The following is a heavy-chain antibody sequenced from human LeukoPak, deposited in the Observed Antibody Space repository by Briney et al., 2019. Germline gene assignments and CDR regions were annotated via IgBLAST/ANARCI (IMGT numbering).Heavy chain of an antibody. J-gene: IGHJ4*02. Sequence: PGGSLRLSCAASGFTFSSYAMSWVRQAPGKGLEWVSAISGSGGSTYYADSVKGRFTISRDNSKNTLYLQMNSLRAEDTAVYYCAKVFRSTRFLEWLPEGAAYYFDYWGQGTLVTVSS. CDR3: AKVFRSTRFLEWLPEGAAYYFDY. V-gene: IGHV3-23*01. CDR2: ISGSGGST. D-gene: IGHD3-3*01. CDR1: GFTFSSYA.